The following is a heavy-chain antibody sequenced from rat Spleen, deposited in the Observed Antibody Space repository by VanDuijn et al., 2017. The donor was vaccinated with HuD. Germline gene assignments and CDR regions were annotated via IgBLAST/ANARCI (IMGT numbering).Heavy chain of an antibody. Sequence: EVQLVESGGGLVQPGRSLKLSCAASGFTFSNYDMAWVRQAPTKGLEWIASISSGGGNTHYRDSVKGRFTISRDSAQNTQYLQMDSLRSEETATYYCVREGTIYGYYFDYWGQGVKVTVSS. V-gene: IGHV5S13*01. CDR1: GFTFSNYD. CDR3: VREGTIYGYYFDY. CDR2: ISSGGGNT. D-gene: IGHD1-6*01. J-gene: IGHJ2*01.